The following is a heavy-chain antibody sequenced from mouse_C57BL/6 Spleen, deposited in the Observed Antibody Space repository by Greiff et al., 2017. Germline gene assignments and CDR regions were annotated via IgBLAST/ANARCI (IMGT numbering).Heavy chain of an antibody. Sequence: VQLKQSGPELVKPGASVKIPCKASGYTFTDYNMDWVKQSHGKSLEWIGDINPNNGGTIYNQKFKGKATLTVDKSSSTAYMELRSLTSEDTAVYYCARLGGAMDYWGQGTSVTVSS. D-gene: IGHD3-3*01. V-gene: IGHV1-18*01. CDR1: GYTFTDYN. CDR2: INPNNGGT. J-gene: IGHJ4*01. CDR3: ARLGGAMDY.